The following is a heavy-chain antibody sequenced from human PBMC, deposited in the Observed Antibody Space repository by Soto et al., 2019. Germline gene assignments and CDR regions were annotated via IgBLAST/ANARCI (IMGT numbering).Heavy chain of an antibody. Sequence: SGPTLVNPTQTLTLNCAFSGFSLSTTGEGVGWFRQPPGKAPEWLALIYWDDEVRYSPSLRNRLTITKDTSENQVVLTMTNIDPLETSTCYFVHRRLSNGAWFDTWGQGILVTVSS. J-gene: IGHJ5*02. V-gene: IGHV2-5*02. CDR3: VHRRLSNGAWFDT. CDR2: IYWDDEV. CDR1: GFSLSTTGEG. D-gene: IGHD7-27*01.